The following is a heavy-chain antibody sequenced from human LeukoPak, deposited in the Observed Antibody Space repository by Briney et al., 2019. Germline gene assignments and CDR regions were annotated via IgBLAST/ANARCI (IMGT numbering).Heavy chain of an antibody. CDR3: ARALGEVTTYYFDY. Sequence: PSETLSLTCAVSGYSISSGYYWGWIRQPPGKGLEWIGSIYHSGSTYYNPSLKSRVTISVDTSKNQFSLKLSSVTAADTVVYYCARALGEVTTYYFDYWGQGTLVTVSS. CDR2: IYHSGST. V-gene: IGHV4-38-2*01. J-gene: IGHJ4*02. D-gene: IGHD4-17*01. CDR1: GYSISSGYY.